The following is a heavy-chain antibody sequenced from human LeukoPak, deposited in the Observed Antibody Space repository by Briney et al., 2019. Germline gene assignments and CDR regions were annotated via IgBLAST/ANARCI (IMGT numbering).Heavy chain of an antibody. J-gene: IGHJ4*02. CDR1: GFIFSSYG. Sequence: GGSLRLSCAASGFIFSSYGMHWVRQAPGKGLEWMTFIRFDGSGKSYADSVKGRFTISRDNSKSTLYLQMNSLRAEDTAVYYCANAWSLKYYFDYWGQGTLVTVSS. D-gene: IGHD3-3*01. V-gene: IGHV3-30*02. CDR2: IRFDGSGK. CDR3: ANAWSLKYYFDY.